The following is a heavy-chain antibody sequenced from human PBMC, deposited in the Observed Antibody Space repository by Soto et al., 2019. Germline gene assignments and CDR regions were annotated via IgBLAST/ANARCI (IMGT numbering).Heavy chain of an antibody. Sequence: ASVKVSCKGSGFTFSRSAVQWVRQARGQGLEWIGWIVAGSGKTDYAQNFQERVTITTDMSTSTAYMELSSLNSDDTAVYYCAATLDWGSYDFGGYPSWGQGTLVTVSS. D-gene: IGHD3-22*01. V-gene: IGHV1-58*01. CDR1: GFTFSRSA. J-gene: IGHJ4*02. CDR2: IVAGSGKT. CDR3: AATLDWGSYDFGGYPS.